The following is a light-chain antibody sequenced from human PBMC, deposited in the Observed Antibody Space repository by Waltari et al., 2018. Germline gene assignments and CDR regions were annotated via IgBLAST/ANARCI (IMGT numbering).Light chain of an antibody. Sequence: QSALTQPRSVSGSPGQSVTISCTGTSSDVGGYNYVSWSQQHPGKAPKLMSYDVSKRPSGVPCRFSGSKSCNTASLTISGLQAEDEADYYCCSYAGSYVVFGGGTKLTVL. V-gene: IGLV2-11*01. CDR2: DVS. J-gene: IGLJ2*01. CDR3: CSYAGSYVV. CDR1: SSDVGGYNY.